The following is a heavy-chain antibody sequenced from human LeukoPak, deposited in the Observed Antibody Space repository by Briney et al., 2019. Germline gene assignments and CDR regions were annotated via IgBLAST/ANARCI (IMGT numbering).Heavy chain of an antibody. Sequence: GGSLRLSCAASGFTFGSYAMSWVRQPPGKGLEWVSTISGSGGSTYYADSLKGRFTISRDNSKNTLYLQMNSLRAEDTAVYYCAKTQSYDFWSGYYCFDYWGQGTLVTVSS. CDR2: ISGSGGST. J-gene: IGHJ4*02. CDR1: GFTFGSYA. CDR3: AKTQSYDFWSGYYCFDY. D-gene: IGHD3-3*01. V-gene: IGHV3-23*01.